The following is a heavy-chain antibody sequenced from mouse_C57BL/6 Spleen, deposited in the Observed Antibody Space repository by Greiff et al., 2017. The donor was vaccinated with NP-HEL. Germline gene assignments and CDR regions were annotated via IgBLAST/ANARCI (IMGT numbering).Heavy chain of an antibody. V-gene: IGHV1-50*01. D-gene: IGHD2-2*01. CDR1: GYTFTSYW. CDR3: ARGGYERFYAMDY. CDR2: IDPSDSYT. J-gene: IGHJ4*01. Sequence: VQLQQPGAELVKPGASVKLSCKASGYTFTSYWMQWVKQRPGQGLEWIGEIDPSDSYTNYNQKFKGKATLTVDTSSSTAYMQLSSLTSEDSAVYYCARGGYERFYAMDYWGQGTSVTVSS.